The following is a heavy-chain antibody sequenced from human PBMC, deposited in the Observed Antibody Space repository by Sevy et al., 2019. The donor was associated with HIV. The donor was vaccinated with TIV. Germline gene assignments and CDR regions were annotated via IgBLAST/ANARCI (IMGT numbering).Heavy chain of an antibody. Sequence: ASVKVSCKASGGTFSSYAISWVRQAPGQGLEWMGGIIPIFGTANYAQKFQGRVTITAEEFTSTAYMELSSLSSEDTAVHYCARDAPGYCSSTSCYTRLSLYNWFDPWGQGTLVTVSS. CDR3: ARDAPGYCSSTSCYTRLSLYNWFDP. V-gene: IGHV1-69*13. J-gene: IGHJ5*02. CDR1: GGTFSSYA. CDR2: IIPIFGTA. D-gene: IGHD2-2*02.